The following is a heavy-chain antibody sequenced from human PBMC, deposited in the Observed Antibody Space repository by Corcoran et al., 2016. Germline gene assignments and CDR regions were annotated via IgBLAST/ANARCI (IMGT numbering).Heavy chain of an antibody. V-gene: IGHV4-34*01. CDR3: ARVRSWIHYDSSVRYFQH. D-gene: IGHD3-22*01. CDR2: INHSGST. J-gene: IGHJ1*01. CDR1: GGSFSGYY. Sequence: QVQLQQWGAGLLKPSETLSLTCAVYGGSFSGYYWSWIRQPPGKGLEWIGEINHSGSTNYNPSLKSRVTISVDTSKNQFSLKLSSVTAADTAVYYCARVRSWIHYDSSVRYFQHWGQGTLVTVSS.